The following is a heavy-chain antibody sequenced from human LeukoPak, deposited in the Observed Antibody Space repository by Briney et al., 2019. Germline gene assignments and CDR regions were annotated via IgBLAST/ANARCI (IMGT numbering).Heavy chain of an antibody. Sequence: GASVKVSCKASGYPFGSYGISWVRQAPGQGLEWMGWNSGYKGNTKYAQKFQGRVTMTRDTSISTAYMELSRLRSDDTAVYYCARVRFLRGFDPWGQGTLVTVSS. D-gene: IGHD3-3*01. CDR3: ARVRFLRGFDP. J-gene: IGHJ5*02. CDR2: NSGYKGNT. V-gene: IGHV1-18*01. CDR1: GYPFGSYG.